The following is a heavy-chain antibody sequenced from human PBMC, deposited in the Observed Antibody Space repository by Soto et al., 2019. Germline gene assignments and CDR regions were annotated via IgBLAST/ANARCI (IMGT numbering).Heavy chain of an antibody. V-gene: IGHV4-4*02. D-gene: IGHD6-19*01. CDR3: ARHSSGWYAEDY. CDR2: IYHSGST. Sequence: PSETLSLTCAVSSGSISSSNWWSWVRQPPGKGLEWIGEIYHSGSTNYNPSLKSRVTISVDKSKNQFSLKPSSVTAADTAVYYCARHSSGWYAEDYWGQGTLVTVPQ. J-gene: IGHJ4*02. CDR1: SGSISSSNW.